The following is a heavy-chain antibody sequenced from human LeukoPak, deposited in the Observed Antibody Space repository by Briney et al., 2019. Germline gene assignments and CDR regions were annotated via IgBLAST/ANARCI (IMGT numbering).Heavy chain of an antibody. CDR2: IYYSGST. Sequence: SSETLSLTCTVSGGSISSSSFYWGWVRQPPGKGLEWFGNIYYSGSTYYNPSLKSRVTISVDTSKNQFSLKLSSVIAADTAVYYCGRHKGYTYGYGDYWGQGTLVTVSS. D-gene: IGHD5-18*01. J-gene: IGHJ4*02. CDR3: GRHKGYTYGYGDY. CDR1: GGSISSSSFY. V-gene: IGHV4-39*01.